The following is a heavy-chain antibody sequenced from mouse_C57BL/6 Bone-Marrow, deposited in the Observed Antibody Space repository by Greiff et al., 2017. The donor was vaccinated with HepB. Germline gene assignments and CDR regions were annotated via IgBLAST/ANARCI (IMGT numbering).Heavy chain of an antibody. V-gene: IGHV1-74*01. CDR3: ARGGYDYDGFDY. Sequence: QVQLKQPGAELVKPGASVKVSCKASGYTFTSYWMHWVKQRPGQGLEWIGRIHPSDSDTNYNQKFKGKATLTVDTSSSTAYMELHSLTSEDSAVYCCARGGYDYDGFDYWGQGTTLTVSS. D-gene: IGHD2-4*01. CDR1: GYTFTSYW. J-gene: IGHJ2*01. CDR2: IHPSDSDT.